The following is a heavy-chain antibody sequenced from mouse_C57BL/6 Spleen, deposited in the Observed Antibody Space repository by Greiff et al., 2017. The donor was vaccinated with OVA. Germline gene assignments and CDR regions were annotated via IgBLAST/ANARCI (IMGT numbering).Heavy chain of an antibody. Sequence: DVKLVESVAELVRPGASVKLSCTASGFNIKNTYMHWVKQRPEQGLEWIGRIDPANGNTKYDPKFQGKATITADTSSNTAYLQLSSLTSEDTAIYYCARSYDYAPYYFDYWGQGTTLTVSS. D-gene: IGHD2-4*01. CDR2: IDPANGNT. J-gene: IGHJ2*01. CDR3: ARSYDYAPYYFDY. V-gene: IGHV14-3*01. CDR1: GFNIKNTY.